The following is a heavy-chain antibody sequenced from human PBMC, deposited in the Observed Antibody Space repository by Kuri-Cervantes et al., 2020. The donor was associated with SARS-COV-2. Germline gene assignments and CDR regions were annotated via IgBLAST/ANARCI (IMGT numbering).Heavy chain of an antibody. CDR1: GYSFTSYW. J-gene: IGHJ4*02. CDR3: ARSGYTVVTPDY. D-gene: IGHD4-23*01. Sequence: GGSLRLSCKGSGYSFTSYWISWVRQMPGKGLEWVGIIYPGDTDTRYSPSFQGQVTISADKSISTAYLQWSSLKASDTAMYYCARSGYTVVTPDYWGQGTLVTVSS. CDR2: IYPGDTDT. V-gene: IGHV5-51*01.